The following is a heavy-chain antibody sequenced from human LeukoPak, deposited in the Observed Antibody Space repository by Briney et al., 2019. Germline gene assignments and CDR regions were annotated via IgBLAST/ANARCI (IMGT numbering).Heavy chain of an antibody. CDR2: ISGSGGST. D-gene: IGHD3-22*01. J-gene: IGHJ4*02. Sequence: GGSLRLSCAASGFTFSSYAMSWVRQAPGKGLEWVSTISGSGGSTYYADSVEGRFTISRDRSKNTLYLQMNSLRAEDTAIYYCAKEPDSSGKYYFDYCGQGTLVTVSS. V-gene: IGHV3-23*01. CDR3: AKEPDSSGKYYFDY. CDR1: GFTFSSYA.